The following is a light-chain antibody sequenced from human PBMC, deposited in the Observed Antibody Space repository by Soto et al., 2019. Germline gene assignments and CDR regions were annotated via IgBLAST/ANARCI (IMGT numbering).Light chain of an antibody. J-gene: IGLJ2*01. Sequence: QSVLTQPPSVSAAPGQKGTISCPGNKSKIGNNYVSWYQQLPGTAPKLLIYDNNKRPSGIPDRFSGSKSGTSATLGITGLQTGDGADYYCGAWDDSLSAVFGGGTKVTVL. V-gene: IGLV1-51*01. CDR3: GAWDDSLSAV. CDR1: KSKIGNNY. CDR2: DNN.